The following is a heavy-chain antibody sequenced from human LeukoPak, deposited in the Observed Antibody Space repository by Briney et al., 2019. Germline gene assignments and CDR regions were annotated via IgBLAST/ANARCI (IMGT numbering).Heavy chain of an antibody. CDR1: GDRVSANA. Sequence: SQTLSLTCDLSGDRVSANAWTWIRQSPLRGLEWLGRTYYKSTWHNEYALSLRGRITIRPDTSKNQFSLHLTSVTPDDTAVYCCARDIVAGCDSWGQGTLGTVSA. J-gene: IGHJ4*02. D-gene: IGHD3-22*01. CDR3: ARDIVAGCDS. V-gene: IGHV6-1*01. CDR2: TYYKSTWHN.